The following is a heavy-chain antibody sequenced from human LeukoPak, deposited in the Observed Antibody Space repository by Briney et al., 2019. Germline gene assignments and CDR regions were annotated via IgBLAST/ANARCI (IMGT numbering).Heavy chain of an antibody. V-gene: IGHV3-11*03. D-gene: IGHD6-19*01. CDR3: GRSRGAGPGAHFDV. CDR1: GFSFSDEY. J-gene: IGHJ4*02. CDR2: ISASGSYT. Sequence: KPGGSLRLSCAASGFSFSDEYMCWIRQAPGQGLEWISYISASGSYTNYADSVKGRFTISRDNAKNSLYLQMNSLRAEDTAVYYCGRSRGAGPGAHFDVWGQGTLVTVSS.